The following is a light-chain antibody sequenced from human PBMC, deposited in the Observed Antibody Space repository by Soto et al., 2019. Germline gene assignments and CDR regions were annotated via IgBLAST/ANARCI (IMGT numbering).Light chain of an antibody. V-gene: IGKV1-39*01. CDR3: QQSYSTPVGT. CDR1: QSISSY. CDR2: AAS. Sequence: DIQMTQSPSSLSASVGDRVTITCRASQSISSYLNWYQQKPGKAPKLLIYAASSLQSGVPSRFSGSGSGTDFTLTISSLQPEDFATYYCQQSYSTPVGTFGQGTKVDI. J-gene: IGKJ1*01.